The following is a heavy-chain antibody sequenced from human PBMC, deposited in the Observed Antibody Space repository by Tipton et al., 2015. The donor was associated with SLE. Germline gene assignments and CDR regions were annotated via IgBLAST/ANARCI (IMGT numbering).Heavy chain of an antibody. D-gene: IGHD3-22*01. V-gene: IGHV4-59*05. CDR2: IYHSGST. Sequence: TLSLTCNVSGVSISSSYWSWIRQPAGKGLEWIGRIYHSGSTYYNPSLKSRVTISVDTSKNQFSLKLSSVTAADTAVYYCATSYDSSGSDYWGQGTLVTVSS. CDR1: GVSISSSY. J-gene: IGHJ4*02. CDR3: ATSYDSSGSDY.